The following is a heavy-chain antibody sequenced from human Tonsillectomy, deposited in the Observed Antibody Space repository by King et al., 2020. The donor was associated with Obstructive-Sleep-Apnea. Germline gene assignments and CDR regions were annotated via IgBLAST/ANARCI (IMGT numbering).Heavy chain of an antibody. J-gene: IGHJ3*02. Sequence: VQLVESGGGLVQPGRSLRLSCTASGFTFPDYTLSLFRQAPGEGLEWVGFIRTKVYGGTAKYAASVKGRYTISRHDSKSIAFLQMNSLKTEDTALYYCTRDGSGWPRDAFDIWGQGTMVTVSS. CDR2: IRTKVYGGTA. CDR1: GFTFPDYT. D-gene: IGHD6-19*01. V-gene: IGHV3-49*03. CDR3: TRDGSGWPRDAFDI.